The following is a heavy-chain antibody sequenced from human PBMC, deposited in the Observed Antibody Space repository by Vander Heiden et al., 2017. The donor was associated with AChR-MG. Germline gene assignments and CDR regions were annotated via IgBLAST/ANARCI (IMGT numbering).Heavy chain of an antibody. V-gene: IGHV3-66*01. CDR1: GFTVSSNY. D-gene: IGHD4-17*01. CDR3: AREARGLPYYYYGMDV. Sequence: EVQLVESGGGLVQPGGSLRLSCAASGFTVSSNYMSWVRQAPGKGLEWVSVIYSGGSKYYADSVKGRFTISRDNSKNTLYLQMNSLRAEDTAVYYCAREARGLPYYYYGMDVWGQGTTVTVSS. J-gene: IGHJ6*02. CDR2: IYSGGSK.